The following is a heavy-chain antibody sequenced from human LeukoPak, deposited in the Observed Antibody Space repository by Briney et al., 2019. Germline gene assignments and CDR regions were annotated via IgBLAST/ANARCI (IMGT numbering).Heavy chain of an antibody. Sequence: SQTLSLTCTVSGGSISSGSYYWSWIRQPAGKGLEWIGRIYTSGSTNYNPSLKSRVTISVDTSKNQFSLKLSSVTAADTAVYYCARVRYSSSWYVDYWGQGTLVTVSS. D-gene: IGHD6-13*01. CDR3: ARVRYSSSWYVDY. J-gene: IGHJ4*02. CDR1: GGSISSGSYY. CDR2: IYTSGST. V-gene: IGHV4-61*02.